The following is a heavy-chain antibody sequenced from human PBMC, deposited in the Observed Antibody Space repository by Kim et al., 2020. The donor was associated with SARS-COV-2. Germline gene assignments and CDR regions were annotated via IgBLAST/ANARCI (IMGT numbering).Heavy chain of an antibody. CDR3: AKGQVEITLILMAVFSSRLCLDY. V-gene: IGHV3-23*01. CDR1: GFTFSNYA. J-gene: IGHJ4*02. D-gene: IGHD2-8*01. CDR2: ISDSGGST. Sequence: GGSLRLSCAASGFTFSNYAMSWVRQAPGKGLEWVSSISDSGGSTNYADSVKGRFTISRDSSKNNLYLQMNSLRVEDTAVYYCAKGQVEITLILMAVFSSRLCLDYWGQGTLVTLSS.